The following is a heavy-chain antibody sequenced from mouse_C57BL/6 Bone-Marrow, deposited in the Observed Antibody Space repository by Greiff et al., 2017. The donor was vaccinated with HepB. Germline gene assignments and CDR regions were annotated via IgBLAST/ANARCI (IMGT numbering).Heavy chain of an antibody. Sequence: QVQLKQPGAELVKPGASVKVSCKASGYTFTSYWMHWVKQRPGQGLEWIGRIHPSDSDTNYNQKFKGKATLTVDKSSSTAYMQLSSLTSEDSAVYYCAIGLDYYGSSPPYAMDYWGQGTSVTVSS. V-gene: IGHV1-74*01. CDR3: AIGLDYYGSSPPYAMDY. CDR1: GYTFTSYW. D-gene: IGHD1-1*01. J-gene: IGHJ4*01. CDR2: IHPSDSDT.